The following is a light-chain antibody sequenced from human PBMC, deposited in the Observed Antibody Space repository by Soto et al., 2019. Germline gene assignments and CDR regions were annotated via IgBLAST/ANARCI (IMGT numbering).Light chain of an antibody. CDR1: SSDIGIYMY. V-gene: IGLV2-14*01. CDR2: EVS. J-gene: IGLJ7*01. CDR3: RSNTTNRAAV. Sequence: QSALAQPVSLSGPPGETLTISCPGTSSDIGIYMYVSCFQHHPGKAPKLIIFEVSNRPAGMSGRFAGCVSANAADRAISGVQPEDEAGYHCRSNTTNRAAVLGGG.